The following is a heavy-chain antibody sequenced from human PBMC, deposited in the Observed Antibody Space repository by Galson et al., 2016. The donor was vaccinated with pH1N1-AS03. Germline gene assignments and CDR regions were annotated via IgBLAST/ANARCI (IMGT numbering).Heavy chain of an antibody. CDR3: VRVREQISGWFGVDY. CDR2: VIPIFATP. D-gene: IGHD3-10*01. CDR1: GGTFSTYA. Sequence: SVKVSCKASGGTFSTYAISWVRQAPGQGLEWMGGVIPIFATPHYAQKFQGRVKITADESTSTGYMALSGLTSEDTAMYYCVRVREQISGWFGVDYWGQGTLVTVSS. J-gene: IGHJ4*02. V-gene: IGHV1-69*13.